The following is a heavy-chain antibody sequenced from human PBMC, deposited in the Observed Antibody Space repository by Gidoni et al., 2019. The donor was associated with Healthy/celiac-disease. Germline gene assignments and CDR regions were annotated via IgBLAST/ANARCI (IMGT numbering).Heavy chain of an antibody. J-gene: IGHJ3*02. Sequence: QVQLQESGPGLVKPSETPSPSCTVPGGSISSYYWSWIRQPPGKGLEWIGYIYYSGSTNYNPSLMSRVTISVDTSKNQFSLKLSSVTAADTAVYYCARDGSGELLSAADDAFDIWGQGTMVTVSS. CDR3: ARDGSGELLSAADDAFDI. D-gene: IGHD1-26*01. CDR2: IYYSGST. V-gene: IGHV4-59*01. CDR1: GGSISSYY.